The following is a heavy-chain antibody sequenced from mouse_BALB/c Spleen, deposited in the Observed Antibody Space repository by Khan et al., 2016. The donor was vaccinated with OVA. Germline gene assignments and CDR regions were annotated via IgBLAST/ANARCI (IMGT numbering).Heavy chain of an antibody. J-gene: IGHJ3*01. Sequence: EVELVESGGGLVKPGGSLKLSCAASGFTFSDYYMFWVRQTPEKRLEWVATISDGGTYTYYPDSVKGRFTISRDNAKNHLYLQMSSLKSEAAAMDYCTREWGLYRYAWFAYWGQGTLVTVAA. CDR2: ISDGGTYT. V-gene: IGHV5-4*02. D-gene: IGHD2-14*01. CDR3: TREWGLYRYAWFAY. CDR1: GFTFSDYY.